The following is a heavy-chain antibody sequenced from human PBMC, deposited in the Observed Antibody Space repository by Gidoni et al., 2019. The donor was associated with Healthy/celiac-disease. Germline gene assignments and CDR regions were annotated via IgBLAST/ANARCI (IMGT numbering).Heavy chain of an antibody. CDR3: AKDRMVATPSNYGMDV. Sequence: QVQLVESGGGVVQPGRSLRLSCAASGCTFSSYGMYWVRQAPGKGLEWVSVISYDGSNKYYADSVKGRFTISRDNSKNTLYLQMNSLRAEDTAVYYCAKDRMVATPSNYGMDVWGQGTTVTVSS. CDR1: GCTFSSYG. D-gene: IGHD2-15*01. V-gene: IGHV3-30*18. CDR2: ISYDGSNK. J-gene: IGHJ6*02.